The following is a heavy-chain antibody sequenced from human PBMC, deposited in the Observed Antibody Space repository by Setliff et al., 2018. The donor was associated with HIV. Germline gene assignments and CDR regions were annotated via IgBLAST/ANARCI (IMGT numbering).Heavy chain of an antibody. Sequence: PSETLSLTCAVYDGPYYPSLKGKYWTWIRQAPGKRLEWIGEVDHFGATSYNPSFLSRVDISVDESNRQFVLKVHSVTAADAAVYFCARGSSQGIQPGTYFDYWGLGIPVTVSS. CDR2: VDHFGAT. D-gene: IGHD1-1*01. J-gene: IGHJ4*02. CDR3: ARGSSQGIQPGTYFDY. CDR1: DGPYYPSLKGKY. V-gene: IGHV4-34*01.